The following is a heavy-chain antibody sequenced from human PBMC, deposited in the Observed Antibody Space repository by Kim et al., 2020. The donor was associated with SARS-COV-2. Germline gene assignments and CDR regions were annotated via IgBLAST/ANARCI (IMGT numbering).Heavy chain of an antibody. J-gene: IGHJ4*02. CDR3: ARCHGGGCLFDY. V-gene: IGHV4-30-4*01. D-gene: IGHD2-21*01. Sequence: SETLSLTCTVSGGSISSGDYYWSWIRQPPGKGLVWIAYFYYSGKTYYNPSLNSRVTISVDTSKNQFSLKLSSVTAADTAAYYCARCHGGGCLFDYWGQGTLITVSS. CDR1: GGSISSGDYY. CDR2: FYYSGKT.